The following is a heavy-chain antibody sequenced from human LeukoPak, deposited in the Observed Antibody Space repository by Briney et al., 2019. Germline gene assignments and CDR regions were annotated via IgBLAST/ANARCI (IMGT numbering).Heavy chain of an antibody. J-gene: IGHJ3*01. CDR2: ISSNGDNT. D-gene: IGHD2-15*01. CDR3: TRDSALLGVAFDL. V-gene: IGHV3-64D*06. Sequence: GGSLRLSCSASGFPFNTYAIHWVRQAPGKGLEYVAGISSNGDNTDFADSAKGRFTISRDNSKSTLFLQMNSLRAEDTAVYFYTRDSALLGVAFDLWGQGTVVTVSS. CDR1: GFPFNTYA.